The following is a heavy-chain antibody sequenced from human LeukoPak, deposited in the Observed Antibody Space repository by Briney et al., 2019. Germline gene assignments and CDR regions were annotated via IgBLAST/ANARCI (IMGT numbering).Heavy chain of an antibody. J-gene: IGHJ5*02. CDR1: GGTFSSYA. CDR3: ARGAYCSSTSCYRSPFDP. CDR2: IIPIFGTA. D-gene: IGHD2-2*02. Sequence: SVKVSCKASGGTFSSYAISWVRQAPGQGLEWMGGIIPIFGTANYAQKLQGRVTITTDTSTSTAYMELRSLRSDDTAVYYCARGAYCSSTSCYRSPFDPWGQGTLVTVSS. V-gene: IGHV1-69*05.